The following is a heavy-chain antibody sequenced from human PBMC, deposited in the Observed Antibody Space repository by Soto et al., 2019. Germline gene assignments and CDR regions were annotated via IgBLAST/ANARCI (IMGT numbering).Heavy chain of an antibody. D-gene: IGHD3-16*02. V-gene: IGHV3-15*01. CDR3: TTCDYDYIWGSYRYTPCY. CDR2: IKSKTDGGTT. Sequence: EVQLVESGGGLVKPGGSLRLSCAASGFTFSNAWMSWVRQAPGKGLEWVGRIKSKTDGGTTDYAAPVKGRFTISRDDSKNTLYLQMNSLKTEDTAVYYCTTCDYDYIWGSYRYTPCYWGQGTLVTVSS. CDR1: GFTFSNAW. J-gene: IGHJ4*02.